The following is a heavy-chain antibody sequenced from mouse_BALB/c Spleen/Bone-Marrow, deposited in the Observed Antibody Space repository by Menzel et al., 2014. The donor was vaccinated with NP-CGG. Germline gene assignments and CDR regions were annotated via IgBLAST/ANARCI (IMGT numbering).Heavy chain of an antibody. V-gene: IGHV14-3*02. CDR1: GFNIKVTY. CDR2: MDLANVNT. J-gene: IGHJ4*01. CDR3: GHYYGDVMDY. Sequence: EVKLDPSGAGVVRPGAFVNLSCKADGFNIKVTYMPWGLRNPLQGLGWIGSMDLANVNTKYDPKFQGKATLTEDTSSTPASLQVSSRTSEDTAFYYCGHYYGDVMDYWVHGTSVT. D-gene: IGHD1-1*01.